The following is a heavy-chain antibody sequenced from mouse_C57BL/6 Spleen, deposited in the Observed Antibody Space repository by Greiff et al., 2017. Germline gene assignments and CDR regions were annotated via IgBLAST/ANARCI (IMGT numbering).Heavy chain of an antibody. D-gene: IGHD2-3*01. Sequence: EVKVVESGGGLVQPGGSLKLSCAASGFTFSDYYMYWVRQTPEKRLEWVAYISNGGGSTYYTDTVKGRFTISRDNAKNTLYLQMSRLKSEDTAMYYCARPDDGYLYAMDYWGQGTSVTVSS. CDR2: ISNGGGST. CDR1: GFTFSDYY. J-gene: IGHJ4*01. CDR3: ARPDDGYLYAMDY. V-gene: IGHV5-12*01.